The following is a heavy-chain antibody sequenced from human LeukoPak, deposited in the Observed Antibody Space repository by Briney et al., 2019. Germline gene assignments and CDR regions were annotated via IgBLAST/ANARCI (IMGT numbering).Heavy chain of an antibody. Sequence: SETLSLTCAVYGGSFSGYYWSWIRQPPGKGLEWIGEINHSGSTNYNPSLKSRVTISVGTSNNQFSLRVTSVTAADTAIYYCARDLSGSLYFDYGGQGILVTVSA. V-gene: IGHV4-34*01. CDR1: GGSFSGYY. CDR3: ARDLSGSLYFDY. D-gene: IGHD3-10*01. CDR2: INHSGST. J-gene: IGHJ4*02.